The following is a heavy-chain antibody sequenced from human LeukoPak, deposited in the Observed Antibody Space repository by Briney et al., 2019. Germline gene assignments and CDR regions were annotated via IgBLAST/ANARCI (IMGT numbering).Heavy chain of an antibody. CDR1: GGSFSGYY. CDR3: ASSAYYASSGMDV. CDR2: INHSGST. Sequence: SETLSLTCAVYGGSFSGYYWSWIRQPPGKGLEWIGEINHSGSTNYNPSLKSRVTISVDTSKNQFSLKLSSVTAADTAVYYCASSAYYASSGMDVWGQGTTVTVSS. V-gene: IGHV4-34*01. D-gene: IGHD2/OR15-2a*01. J-gene: IGHJ6*02.